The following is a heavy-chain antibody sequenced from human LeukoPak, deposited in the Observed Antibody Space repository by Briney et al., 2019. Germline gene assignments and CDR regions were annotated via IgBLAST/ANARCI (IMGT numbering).Heavy chain of an antibody. D-gene: IGHD6-13*01. J-gene: IGHJ3*02. CDR1: GFTFSSCA. Sequence: PGGSLRLSCAASGFTFSSCAMSWVRQAPGRGLEWVSAISGSGGSTYYADSVKGRFTISRDNSKNTLYLQMNSLRAEDTAVYYCAKGDSSSWYRGAFDIWGQGTMVTVSS. CDR2: ISGSGGST. CDR3: AKGDSSSWYRGAFDI. V-gene: IGHV3-23*01.